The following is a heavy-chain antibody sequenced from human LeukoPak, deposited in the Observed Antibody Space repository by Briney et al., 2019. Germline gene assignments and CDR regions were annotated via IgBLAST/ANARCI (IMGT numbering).Heavy chain of an antibody. J-gene: IGHJ4*02. CDR2: IKQDGSEK. V-gene: IGHV3-7*03. CDR1: GFTFSSYW. Sequence: PGGSLRLSCAASGFTFSSYWMSWVRQAPGKGLEWAANIKQDGSEKYYVDSVKGRFTISRDNAKNSLYLQMNNLRAEDTAVYYCARVGCSGGSCFDYWGQGTLVTVSS. CDR3: ARVGCSGGSCFDY. D-gene: IGHD2-15*01.